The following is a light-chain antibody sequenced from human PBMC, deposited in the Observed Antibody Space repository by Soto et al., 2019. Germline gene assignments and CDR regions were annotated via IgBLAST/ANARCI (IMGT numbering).Light chain of an antibody. Sequence: EIVLTQSPGTLSLSPGERATLSCRASQSVASRNLAWYQQESGQAPRILIYGASSRAIHTPDRFSGSGSGTDFTLTISGLEPEDFAVYYCQHFGNSLWTFGQGTKVDIK. J-gene: IGKJ1*01. CDR1: QSVASRN. CDR3: QHFGNSLWT. V-gene: IGKV3-20*01. CDR2: GAS.